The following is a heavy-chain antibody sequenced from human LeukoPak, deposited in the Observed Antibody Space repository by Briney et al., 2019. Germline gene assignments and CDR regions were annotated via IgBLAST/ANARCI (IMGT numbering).Heavy chain of an antibody. CDR2: VSASGGTT. D-gene: IGHD5-18*01. V-gene: IGHV3-23*01. CDR1: GFTFSNYA. CDR3: AKVARGYNYASLDY. J-gene: IGHJ4*02. Sequence: GGSLRLSCADSGFTFSNYAMSWVRQAPGKGLEWVSAVSASGGTTYYADSVKGRFTISRDNSKNALYLQMNSLRAEDTAVYYCAKVARGYNYASLDYWGQGTLVTVSS.